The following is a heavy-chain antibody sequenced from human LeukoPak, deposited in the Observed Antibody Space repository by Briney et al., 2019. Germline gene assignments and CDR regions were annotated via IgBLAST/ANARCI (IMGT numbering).Heavy chain of an antibody. Sequence: SVKVSCKASGYTFTSYAISWVRQAPGQGLEWMGGIIPIFGTANYAQKFQGRVTITADKSTSTAYMELSSLRSEDTAVYYCARIAAAGTYLDYWGQGTLVTVSS. CDR1: GYTFTSYA. D-gene: IGHD6-13*01. V-gene: IGHV1-69*06. J-gene: IGHJ4*02. CDR2: IIPIFGTA. CDR3: ARIAAAGTYLDY.